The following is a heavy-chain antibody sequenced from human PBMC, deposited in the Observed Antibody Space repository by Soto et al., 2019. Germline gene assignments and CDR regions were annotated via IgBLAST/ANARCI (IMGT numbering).Heavy chain of an antibody. J-gene: IGHJ6*02. CDR2: IIPISGTA. CDR1: GGTFSSYA. V-gene: IGHV1-69*01. Sequence: QVQLVQFGAEAKKPGSSVKVSCKASGGTFSSYAISWVRQAPGQGREWMGGIIPISGTANYAQKFQGRVTITADESTSTAYMELSSLRSEDTAVYYCARSQGSSTSLEIYYYYYYGMDVWGQGTTVTVSS. CDR3: ARSQGSSTSLEIYYYYYYGMDV. D-gene: IGHD2-2*01.